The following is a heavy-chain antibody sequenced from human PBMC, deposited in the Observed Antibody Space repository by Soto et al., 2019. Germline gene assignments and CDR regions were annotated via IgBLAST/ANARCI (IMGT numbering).Heavy chain of an antibody. D-gene: IGHD3-9*01. Sequence: PGGSLSLSCAASGFTFSSYSMNWVRQAPGKGLEWVSYISSSGSTIYYADSVKGRFTISRDNAKNSLYLQMNSLRAEDTAVYYCARDPPNFDWLLWEFDYWGQGTLVTVSS. V-gene: IGHV3-48*01. CDR3: ARDPPNFDWLLWEFDY. J-gene: IGHJ4*02. CDR2: ISSSGSTI. CDR1: GFTFSSYS.